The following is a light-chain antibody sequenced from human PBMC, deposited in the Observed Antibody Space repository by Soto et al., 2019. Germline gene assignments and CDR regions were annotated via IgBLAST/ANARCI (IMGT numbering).Light chain of an antibody. J-gene: IGLJ1*01. CDR2: GVT. CDR3: CSYARPTFYA. CDR1: TSDIGFYDY. V-gene: IGLV2-14*01. Sequence: QSALTQPASVSGSPGQSLTISCTGTTSDIGFYDYVSWYQQYPGKAPKLLIYGVTIRPSGISNRFSGSKSGSTASLTISGLRDEDEADYYCCSYARPTFYAFATGTKVTVL.